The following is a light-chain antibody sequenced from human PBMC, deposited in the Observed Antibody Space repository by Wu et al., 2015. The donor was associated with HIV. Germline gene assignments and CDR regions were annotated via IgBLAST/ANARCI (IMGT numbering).Light chain of an antibody. Sequence: LTQSPATLSLSPGERATLSCRASQSVSSYLAWYQQKPGQAPRLLIYDASSRATGIPARFSGSGSGTDFTLTISSLEPEDFAVYYCLHYGSSPYTFGQGTKLEI. J-gene: IGKJ2*01. CDR3: LHYGSSPYT. CDR2: DAS. V-gene: IGKV3-11*01. CDR1: QSVSSY.